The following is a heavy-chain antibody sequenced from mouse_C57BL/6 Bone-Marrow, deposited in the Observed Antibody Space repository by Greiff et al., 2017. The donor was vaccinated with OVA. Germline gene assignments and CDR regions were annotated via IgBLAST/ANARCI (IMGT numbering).Heavy chain of an antibody. CDR2: ISSGSSTI. J-gene: IGHJ2*01. V-gene: IGHV5-17*01. CDR3: ARRVRRGGYFDY. CDR1: GFTFSDYG. D-gene: IGHD2-14*01. Sequence: EVMLVESGGGLVKPGGSLKLSCAASGFTFSDYGMHWVRQAPEKGLEWVAYISSGSSTIYYADTVKGRFTISRDNAKNTRFLQMTSLRSEDTAMYYCARRVRRGGYFDYWGQGTTLTVSS.